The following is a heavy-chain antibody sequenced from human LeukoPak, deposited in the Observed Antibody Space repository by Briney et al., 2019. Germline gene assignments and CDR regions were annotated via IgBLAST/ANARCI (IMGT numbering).Heavy chain of an antibody. D-gene: IGHD3-22*01. CDR1: GFTFSSYG. CDR3: AKEEYYYDSSGYHDY. J-gene: IGHJ4*02. CDR2: ISYDGSNK. Sequence: GRSLRLSCAASGFTFSSYGMHWVRQAPGKGLEWVAVISYDGSNKYYADSVKGRFTISRDNSKNTLYLQMNSLRAEDTAVYYCAKEEYYYDSSGYHDYWGQGTLVTVSS. V-gene: IGHV3-30*18.